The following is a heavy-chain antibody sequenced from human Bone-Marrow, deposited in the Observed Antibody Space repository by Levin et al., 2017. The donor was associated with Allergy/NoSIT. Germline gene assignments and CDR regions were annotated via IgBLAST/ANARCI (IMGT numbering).Heavy chain of an antibody. CDR2: MNPNSGNT. Sequence: ASVKVSCKASGYTFTSYDINWVRQATGQGLEWMGWMNPNSGNTGYAQKFQGRVTMTRNTSISTAYMELSSLRSEDTAVYYCATSYSSSWYQDAFDIWGQGTMVTVSS. CDR1: GYTFTSYD. J-gene: IGHJ3*02. CDR3: ATSYSSSWYQDAFDI. V-gene: IGHV1-8*01. D-gene: IGHD6-13*01.